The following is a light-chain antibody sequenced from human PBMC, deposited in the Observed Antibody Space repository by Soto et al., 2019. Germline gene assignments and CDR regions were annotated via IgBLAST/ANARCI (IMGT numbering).Light chain of an antibody. CDR2: DVS. V-gene: IGLV2-11*01. Sequence: QSALTQPRSVSGSPGQSVTISCTGTSSDVGGYNYVSWYQQHPGKAPELIIYDVSKRPSGVPDRFSGSKSGNTASLTISGLQAEDEADYYCCSSAGTYTSVFGGGTKLIVL. CDR3: CSSAGTYTSV. J-gene: IGLJ3*02. CDR1: SSDVGGYNY.